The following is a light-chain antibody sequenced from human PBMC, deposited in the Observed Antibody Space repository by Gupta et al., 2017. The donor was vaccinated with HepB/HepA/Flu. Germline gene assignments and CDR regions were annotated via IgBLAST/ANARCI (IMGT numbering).Light chain of an antibody. CDR2: DAS. CDR3: QQRRNWPTT. V-gene: IGKV3-11*01. J-gene: IGKJ5*01. CDR1: QSLSSY. Sequence: EIVLTQSPATLSLSPGERATLSCRASQSLSSYLAWYQQKPGQAPRLLIYDASNRATGIPARFSGSGSGTDFTLTISILDPEDFAVYYCQQRRNWPTTFGQGTRLEIK.